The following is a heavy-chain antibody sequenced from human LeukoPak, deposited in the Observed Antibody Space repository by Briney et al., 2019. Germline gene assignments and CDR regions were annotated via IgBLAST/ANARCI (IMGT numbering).Heavy chain of an antibody. D-gene: IGHD5-24*01. CDR2: ISGASDYT. V-gene: IGHV3-11*03. CDR3: VRRGGSDGWGAFDI. J-gene: IGHJ3*02. CDR1: GFTFSDYY. Sequence: GGSLRLSCAASGFTFSDYYMSWIRQAPGKGLEWVSYISGASDYTMYADSVKGRFTISRDNSKNTLSLQMNSLSREDTAIYYCVRRGGSDGWGAFDIWGQGTVVTVSS.